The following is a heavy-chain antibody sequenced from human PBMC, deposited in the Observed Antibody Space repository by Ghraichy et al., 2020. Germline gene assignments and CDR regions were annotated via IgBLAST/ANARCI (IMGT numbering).Heavy chain of an antibody. Sequence: ASVKVSCKTSGYTFINYGITWVRQAPGHGLEWLGWISSYEGKTNYAETIQGRVTMTMERSTGTAYMELRRLRSDDTAVYYCARVQGERNYFNGMDVWGQGTTVTVPS. CDR1: GYTFINYG. J-gene: IGHJ6*02. V-gene: IGHV1-18*01. CDR2: ISSYEGKT. CDR3: ARVQGERNYFNGMDV.